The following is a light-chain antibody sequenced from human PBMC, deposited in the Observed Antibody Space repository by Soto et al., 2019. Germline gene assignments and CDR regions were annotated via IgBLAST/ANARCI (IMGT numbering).Light chain of an antibody. CDR1: QTISSW. V-gene: IGKV1-5*03. Sequence: DIQMTQSPSTLSGSVGDRVTITCRASQTISSWLAWYQQKPGKAPKLLIYKASTLKSGVPSRLSGSGSGTEFTLTISSLQRDGFDTHYYQQLKSYPRTFGQGTKVDI. CDR3: QQLKSYPRT. J-gene: IGKJ1*01. CDR2: KAS.